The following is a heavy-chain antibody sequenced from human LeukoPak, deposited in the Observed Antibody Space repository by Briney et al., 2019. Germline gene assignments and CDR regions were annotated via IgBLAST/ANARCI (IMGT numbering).Heavy chain of an antibody. Sequence: GGSLRLSCIVSEFTFNGYWMSWVRQAPGKGLEWVANIKQDGSEKYYVDSVKGRFTISRDNAKNSLYLQLNSLRAEDTAVYYCARSGSGTYYNTYYYGLDVWGQGTTVTVSS. CDR3: ARSGSGTYYNTYYYGLDV. J-gene: IGHJ6*02. D-gene: IGHD3-10*01. CDR1: EFTFNGYW. CDR2: IKQDGSEK. V-gene: IGHV3-7*01.